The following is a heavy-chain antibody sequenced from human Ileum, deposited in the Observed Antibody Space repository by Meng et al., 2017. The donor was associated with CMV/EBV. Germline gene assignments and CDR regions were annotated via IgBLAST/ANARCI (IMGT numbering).Heavy chain of an antibody. CDR2: IRGDNGNT. V-gene: IGHV1-18*01. CDR1: GYNFRDYG. CDR3: ARGKPNLVGATGFDH. Sequence: QVLLVQSGGEVKKTWDAVGVSCKASGYNFRDYGVTWVRQVPGQGLEWMGWIRGDNGNTNYAQKFQGRVTMTTDTFTRTAYMQLRTLRSDDSAMYYCARGKPNLVGATGFDHWGQGTLVTVSS. D-gene: IGHD1-26*01. J-gene: IGHJ4*02.